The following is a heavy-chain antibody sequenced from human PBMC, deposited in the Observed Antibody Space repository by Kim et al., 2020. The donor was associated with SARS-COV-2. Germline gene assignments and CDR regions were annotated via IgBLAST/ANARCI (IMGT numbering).Heavy chain of an antibody. D-gene: IGHD2-2*02. Sequence: SETLSLTCTVSGGSISSGGYYWSWIRQHPGKGLEWIGYIYYSGSTYYNPSLKSRVTISVDTSKNQFSLKLSSVTAADTAVYYCARGGDCSSTSCYTILSSWFDPWGQGTLVTVSS. V-gene: IGHV4-31*03. CDR3: ARGGDCSSTSCYTILSSWFDP. CDR1: GGSISSGGYY. CDR2: IYYSGST. J-gene: IGHJ5*02.